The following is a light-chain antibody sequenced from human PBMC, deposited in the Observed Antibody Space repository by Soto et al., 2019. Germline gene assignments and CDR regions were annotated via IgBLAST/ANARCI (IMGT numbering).Light chain of an antibody. V-gene: IGKV1-5*01. CDR3: QQYNSYSVP. CDR1: QSISNY. Sequence: IQMTESPSSLSASVGDRVTITCRASQSISNYLNWYQQKPGKAPNLLIYAASSLQSGVPSRFSGSGSGTEFTLTISSLQPDDFATYYCQQYNSYSVPFGQGTKVDI. J-gene: IGKJ1*01. CDR2: AAS.